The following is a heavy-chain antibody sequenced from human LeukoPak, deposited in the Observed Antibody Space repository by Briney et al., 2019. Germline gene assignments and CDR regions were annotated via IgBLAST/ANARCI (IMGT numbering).Heavy chain of an antibody. CDR3: TFSYSYYHFYMDV. CDR1: GFTFSSYS. J-gene: IGHJ6*03. CDR2: ISSSSSYV. Sequence: GGSLRLSCAASGFTFSSYSMNWVRQAPGKGLEWVSSISSSSSYVYYADSVRGRFTISRDNANNSLYLQMNSLRAEDTAVYFCTFSYSYYHFYMDVWGKGTTVTVSS. D-gene: IGHD1-26*01. V-gene: IGHV3-21*01.